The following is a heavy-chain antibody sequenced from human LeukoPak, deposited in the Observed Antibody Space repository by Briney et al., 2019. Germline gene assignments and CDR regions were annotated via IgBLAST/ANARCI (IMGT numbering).Heavy chain of an antibody. V-gene: IGHV4-30-2*01. Sequence: SETLSLTCAVFGGSISSGGYSWSWIRQPPGKGLEWIGYIYHSGSTYYNPSLKSRVTISVDRSKNQFSLKLSSVTAADTAVYYCARYRTVTTYFDYWGQGTLVTVSS. CDR2: IYHSGST. D-gene: IGHD4-17*01. CDR3: ARYRTVTTYFDY. J-gene: IGHJ4*02. CDR1: GGSISSGGYS.